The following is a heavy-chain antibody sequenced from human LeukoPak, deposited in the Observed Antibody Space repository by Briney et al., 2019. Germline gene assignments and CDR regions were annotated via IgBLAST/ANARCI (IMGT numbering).Heavy chain of an antibody. Sequence: SETLSLTCAVYGGSLSGYYWSWIRQPPGKGLEWIGEINHSGSTNYNPSLKSRVTISVDTSKNQFSLKLSSVTAADTAVYYCARAYCSSTSCSGPGLYYYYYYYMDVWGKGTTVTVSS. CDR1: GGSLSGYY. V-gene: IGHV4-34*01. D-gene: IGHD2-2*01. J-gene: IGHJ6*03. CDR3: ARAYCSSTSCSGPGLYYYYYYYMDV. CDR2: INHSGST.